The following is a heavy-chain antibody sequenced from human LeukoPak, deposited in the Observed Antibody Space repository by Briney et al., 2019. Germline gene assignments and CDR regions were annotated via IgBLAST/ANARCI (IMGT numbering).Heavy chain of an antibody. D-gene: IGHD6-13*01. CDR3: ARSSFARWFDP. CDR1: GFTFSSYS. V-gene: IGHV3-21*01. Sequence: GGSLRLSCAASGFTFSSYSMNWVRQAPGKGLEWVSSISSSSSYIYYADSVKGRFTISRDNAKNSLYLQMNSLRAEDTAVYYCARSSFARWFDPGAREPWSPSPQ. CDR2: ISSSSSYI. J-gene: IGHJ5*02.